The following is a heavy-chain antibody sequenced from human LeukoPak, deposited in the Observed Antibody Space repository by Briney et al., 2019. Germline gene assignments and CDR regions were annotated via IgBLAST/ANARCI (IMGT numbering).Heavy chain of an antibody. V-gene: IGHV3-21*04. D-gene: IGHD7-27*01. J-gene: IGHJ1*01. CDR3: AKDGQTGEWELEH. CDR1: GFTFSSYS. CDR2: ISSSSSYI. Sequence: GGSLRLSCAASGFTFSSYSMNWVRQAPGKGLEWVSSISSSSSYIYYADSVKGRFTVSRDNSKNTVYLQMNSLRVDDTAIYYCAKDGQTGEWELEHWGQGTLVTVSS.